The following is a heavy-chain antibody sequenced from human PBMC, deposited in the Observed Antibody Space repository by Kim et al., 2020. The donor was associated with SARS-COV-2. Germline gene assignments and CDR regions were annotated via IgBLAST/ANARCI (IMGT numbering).Heavy chain of an antibody. CDR1: GFTFSSYG. Sequence: GGSLRLSCAASGFTFSSYGMHWVRQAPGKGLEWVAVISYDGSNKYYADSVKGRFTISRDNSKNTLYLQMNSLRAEDTAVYYCAKDRACSSTSCSPGAFDYWGQGTLVTVSS. CDR3: AKDRACSSTSCSPGAFDY. J-gene: IGHJ4*02. V-gene: IGHV3-30*18. D-gene: IGHD2-2*01. CDR2: ISYDGSNK.